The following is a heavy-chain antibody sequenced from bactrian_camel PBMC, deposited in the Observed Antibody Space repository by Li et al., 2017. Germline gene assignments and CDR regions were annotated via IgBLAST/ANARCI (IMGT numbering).Heavy chain of an antibody. CDR2: VYLGSDGGDET. D-gene: IGHD2*01. J-gene: IGHJ4*01. CDR3: AAVRAGFDHCATYDYTT. CDR1: EFTTRDTC. V-gene: IGHV3S42*01. Sequence: VQLVESGGGSVQAGGSLRLTCAASEFTTRDTCMGWFRQVPGQARESVAPVYLGSDGGDETTYADSVKGRFTISLDNAKNTLYLQMTSLRPEDTGMYYCAAVRAGFDHCATYDYTTWGQGTQVTVS.